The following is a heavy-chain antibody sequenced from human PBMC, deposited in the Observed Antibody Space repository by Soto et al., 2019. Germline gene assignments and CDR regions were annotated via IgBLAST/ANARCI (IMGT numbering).Heavy chain of an antibody. Sequence: QVQLVESGGGVVQPGRSLRLSCAASGFTFSSYGMHWVRQAPGKGLEWVAVISYDGSNKYYADSVKGRFTISRDNSKNTLXXXXXXXXXXXXXXXXXXXXXXXXXXXXXXGQGTTVTVSS. CDR2: ISYDGSNK. J-gene: IGHJ6*02. V-gene: IGHV3-30*03. CDR1: GFTFSSYG. CDR3: XXXXXXXXXXXX.